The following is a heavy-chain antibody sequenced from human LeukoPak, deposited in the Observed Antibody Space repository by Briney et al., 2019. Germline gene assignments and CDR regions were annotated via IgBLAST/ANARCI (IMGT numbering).Heavy chain of an antibody. CDR1: GFTFSSYW. J-gene: IGHJ4*02. D-gene: IGHD1-1*01. Sequence: PGGSLRLSCAASGFTFSSYWMHWVRQAPGKGLVWVSRINNDGSTTNYADSVKGRFTISRDNAKNTLYLQVNSLRAGDTAVYYCARETAGHDYWGQGTLVTVSS. CDR2: INNDGSTT. CDR3: ARETAGHDY. V-gene: IGHV3-74*01.